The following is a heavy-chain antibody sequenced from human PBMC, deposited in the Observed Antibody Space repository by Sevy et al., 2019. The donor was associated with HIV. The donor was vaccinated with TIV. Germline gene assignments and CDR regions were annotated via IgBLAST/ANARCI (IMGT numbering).Heavy chain of an antibody. V-gene: IGHV4-38-2*02. Sequence: SETLSLTCAVSGYSISSGYYWGWIRQPPGKGLERIGSIYHSGSTYYNPSLKSRVTISVDTSKNQFSLKLSSVTAADTAVYYCAREPTSYGSGSYSPFDYWGQGTLVTVSS. CDR2: IYHSGST. CDR3: AREPTSYGSGSYSPFDY. J-gene: IGHJ4*02. CDR1: GYSISSGYY. D-gene: IGHD3-10*01.